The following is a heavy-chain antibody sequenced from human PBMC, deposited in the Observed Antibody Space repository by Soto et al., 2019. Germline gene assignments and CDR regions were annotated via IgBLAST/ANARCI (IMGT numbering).Heavy chain of an antibody. CDR3: ASGHCTGGACDSLNDGFDI. J-gene: IGHJ3*02. D-gene: IGHD2-8*02. V-gene: IGHV4-31*03. CDR1: GDSVSSGGYY. CDR2: IYYSGRT. Sequence: QVRLQESGPGLVEPSQTLSLTCTVSGDSVSSGGYYWNWIRQHPDQGLEWIGYIYYSGRTYYNPSLRSRVTISADTSKNQFSLNLNSVTAADTAVYDCASGHCTGGACDSLNDGFDIWGKGTEVTV.